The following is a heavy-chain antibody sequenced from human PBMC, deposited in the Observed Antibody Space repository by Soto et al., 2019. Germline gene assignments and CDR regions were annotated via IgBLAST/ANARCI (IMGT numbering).Heavy chain of an antibody. D-gene: IGHD6-6*01. CDR3: ARQAARNYIDS. J-gene: IGHJ4*02. V-gene: IGHV3-11*01. CDR2: IDSRGRTL. Sequence: PGGSLRLSCVASGFTFSDYSMSWIRQAPGKGLEWLAFIDSRGRTLSYADSVRGRFTISWDNAENSAYLQMDSLRADDTAVYYCARQAARNYIDSWGQGNSVTVSS. CDR1: GFTFSDYS.